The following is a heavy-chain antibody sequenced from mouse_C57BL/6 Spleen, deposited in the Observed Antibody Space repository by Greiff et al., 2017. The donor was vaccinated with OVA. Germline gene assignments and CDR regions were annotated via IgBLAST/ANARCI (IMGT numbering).Heavy chain of an antibody. CDR2: ISSGSSTI. V-gene: IGHV5-17*01. J-gene: IGHJ2*01. CDR1: GFTFSDYG. Sequence: DVKLQESGGGLVKPGGSLKLSCAASGFTFSDYGMHWVRQAPEKGLEWVAYISSGSSTIYYADTVKGRFTISRDNAKNTLFLQMTSLRSEDTAMYYCARGDYEDFDYWGQGTTLTVSS. D-gene: IGHD2-4*01. CDR3: ARGDYEDFDY.